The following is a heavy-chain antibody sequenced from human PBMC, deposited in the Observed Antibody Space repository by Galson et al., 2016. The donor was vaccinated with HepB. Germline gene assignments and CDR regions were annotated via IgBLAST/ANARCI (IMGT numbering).Heavy chain of an antibody. CDR2: ISSDSGYT. D-gene: IGHD6-13*01. J-gene: IGHJ4*02. V-gene: IGHV3-11*06. CDR1: GFTFSDYY. Sequence: SLRLSCAASGFTFSDYYMTWIRQAPGKGLEWISYISSDSGYTNYADSVKGRFTITRDNAKNSLYLQMNRLRAEDTAVYYCARDGSGYTSSWYFDYWGPGTLVTVSS. CDR3: ARDGSGYTSSWYFDY.